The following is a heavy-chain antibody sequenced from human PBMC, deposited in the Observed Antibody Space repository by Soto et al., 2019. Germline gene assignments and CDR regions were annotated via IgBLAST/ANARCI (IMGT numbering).Heavy chain of an antibody. D-gene: IGHD6-19*01. CDR3: ARCPSTKRINYGCSSGWFDP. CDR2: INPSGGST. Sequence: QVQLVQSGAEVKKPGASVKVSCKASGYTFTSYYMHWVRQAPGQGLEWMGIINPSGGSTSYAQKFQGRVTMTRGTSTSTVYMELSSLRSEDTAVYYCARCPSTKRINYGCSSGWFDPWGQGTLVTVSS. CDR1: GYTFTSYY. V-gene: IGHV1-46*01. J-gene: IGHJ5*02.